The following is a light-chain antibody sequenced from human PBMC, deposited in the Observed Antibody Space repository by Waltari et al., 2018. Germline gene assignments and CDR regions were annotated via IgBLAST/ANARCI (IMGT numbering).Light chain of an antibody. V-gene: IGKV3-20*01. J-gene: IGKJ1*01. CDR1: QSVSRT. CDR2: GAS. CDR3: QHYVRLPVT. Sequence: IVLTQSPGPLSLSPGERATLSCRASQSVSRTLAWYQQKPGQAPRLLIYGASTRATGIPERFSGGGSGTDFSLTISRLEPEDFAVYYCQHYVRLPVTFGQGTKVEIK.